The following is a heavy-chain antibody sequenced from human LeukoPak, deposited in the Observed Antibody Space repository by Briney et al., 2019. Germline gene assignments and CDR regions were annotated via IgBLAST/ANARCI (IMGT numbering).Heavy chain of an antibody. CDR3: ARDLKAAAGNRGGGYYGMDV. D-gene: IGHD6-13*01. Sequence: ASVKVSCKASGYTFTGYYMHWVRQAPGQGLEWMGWINPNSGGTNYAQKFQGWVTMTRDTSISTAYMELSRLRSDDTAVYYCARDLKAAAGNRGGGYYGMDVWGQGTAVTVSS. V-gene: IGHV1-2*04. CDR1: GYTFTGYY. CDR2: INPNSGGT. J-gene: IGHJ6*02.